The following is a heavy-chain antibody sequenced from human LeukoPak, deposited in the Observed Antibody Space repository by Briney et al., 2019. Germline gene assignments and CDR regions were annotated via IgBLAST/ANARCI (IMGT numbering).Heavy chain of an antibody. J-gene: IGHJ4*02. CDR2: IYYTGCT. CDR1: GGSISTFY. V-gene: IGHV4-59*01. Sequence: PSETLSLTCAVSGGSISTFYWSWIRQPPGKGLEWIGYIYYTGCTDYNPSLQSRVTISVDTSKNQFSLKMSSVTAADTAVYYCARVTITSRQAFDYWGQGTLVTVSS. CDR3: ARVTITSRQAFDY.